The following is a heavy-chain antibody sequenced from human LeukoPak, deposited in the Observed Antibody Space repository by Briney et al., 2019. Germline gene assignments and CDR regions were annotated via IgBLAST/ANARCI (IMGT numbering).Heavy chain of an antibody. J-gene: IGHJ4*02. CDR1: GFTFSSYA. CDR2: MSYDGSNK. CDR3: ARDTAIGCFDY. V-gene: IGHV3-30*04. Sequence: PGRSLRLSCAASGFTFSSYAMHWVRQAPGKGLEWVAVMSYDGSNKYYADSVKGRFTISRDNSKNTLYLQMNSLRAEDTAVYYCARDTAIGCFDYWGQGTLVTVSS. D-gene: IGHD5-18*01.